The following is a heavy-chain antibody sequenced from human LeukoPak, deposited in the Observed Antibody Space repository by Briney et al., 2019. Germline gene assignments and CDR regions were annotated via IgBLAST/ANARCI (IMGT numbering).Heavy chain of an antibody. Sequence: SETLSLTCTVSGGSISSYYWSWIRQPPGKGLEWIGYIYYSGSTNYNPSLKSRVTISVDTSKNQFSLKLSSVTAADTAVYYCAIPIAATSRWNSYYYYYGMDVWGQGTTVTVSS. J-gene: IGHJ6*02. CDR1: GGSISSYY. D-gene: IGHD6-13*01. V-gene: IGHV4-59*12. CDR2: IYYSGST. CDR3: AIPIAATSRWNSYYYYYGMDV.